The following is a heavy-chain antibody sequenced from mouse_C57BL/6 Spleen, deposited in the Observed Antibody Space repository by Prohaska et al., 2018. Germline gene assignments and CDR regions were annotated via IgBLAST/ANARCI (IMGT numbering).Heavy chain of an antibody. CDR2: IDPSDSYT. Sequence: QVQLQQPGAELVMPGASVKLSCKASGYTFTSYWMHWVTQRPGQGLEWIGEIDPSDSYTNYNQKFKGKATVTVDKSSSTAYMQLSSLTSEDSAVYYCARVFTTAGYWGQGTTLTVSS. D-gene: IGHD1-2*01. CDR3: ARVFTTAGY. J-gene: IGHJ2*01. CDR1: GYTFTSYW. V-gene: IGHV1-69*01.